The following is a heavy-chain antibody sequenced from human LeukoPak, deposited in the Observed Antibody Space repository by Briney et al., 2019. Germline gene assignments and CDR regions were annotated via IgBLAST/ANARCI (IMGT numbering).Heavy chain of an antibody. CDR3: ARVIGFGELSLGY. Sequence: SVKVSCKASRGTFSTYAISWVRQAPGQGLEWMGGIIPIFGTANYAQKFQGRVTITADESTSTAYMELSSLRSDDTAVYYCARVIGFGELSLGYWGQGTLVTVSS. D-gene: IGHD3-10*01. CDR2: IIPIFGTA. CDR1: RGTFSTYA. V-gene: IGHV1-69*13. J-gene: IGHJ4*02.